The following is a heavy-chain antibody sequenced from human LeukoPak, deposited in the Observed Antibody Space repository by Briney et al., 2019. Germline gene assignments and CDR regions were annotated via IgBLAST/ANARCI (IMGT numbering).Heavy chain of an antibody. CDR1: GFTFSNSA. V-gene: IGHV3-23*01. Sequence: GGSLRLSCAASGFTFSNSAMSWVRQAPGKGLEWVSAISGSGGSTYYADSVKGRFTISRDNSKNTLYLQMNSLRAEDTAVYYCAKTWGEWELLNWFDPWGQGTLVTVSS. J-gene: IGHJ5*02. CDR3: AKTWGEWELLNWFDP. D-gene: IGHD1-26*01. CDR2: ISGSGGST.